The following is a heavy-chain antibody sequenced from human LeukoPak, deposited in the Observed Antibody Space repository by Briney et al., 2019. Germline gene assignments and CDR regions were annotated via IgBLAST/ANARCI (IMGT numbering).Heavy chain of an antibody. CDR1: GGSISSGGYY. V-gene: IGHV3-48*02. CDR2: ISSSSSTI. J-gene: IGHJ3*02. Sequence: PSETLSLTCTVSGGSISSGGYYWSWVRQAPGKGLEWVSYISSSSSTIYYADSVKGRFTISRDNAKNSLYLQMNSLRDEDTAVYYCARDRSFDIWGQGTMVTVSS. CDR3: ARDRSFDI.